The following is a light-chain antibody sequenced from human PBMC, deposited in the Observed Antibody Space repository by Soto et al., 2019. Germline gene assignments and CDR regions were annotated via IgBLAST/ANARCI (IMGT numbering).Light chain of an antibody. V-gene: IGLV2-14*01. CDR1: SSDVGGYNY. CDR3: RSYTSRSTYVV. Sequence: QSALTQPASVAGSPGQSITISCTGTSSDVGGYNYVSWYQQHPGKAPKLMIYDVSNRPSGVSNRFSGSKSGNTASLTISGLQAEDEADYYCRSYTSRSTYVVFGGGTQLTVL. CDR2: DVS. J-gene: IGLJ2*01.